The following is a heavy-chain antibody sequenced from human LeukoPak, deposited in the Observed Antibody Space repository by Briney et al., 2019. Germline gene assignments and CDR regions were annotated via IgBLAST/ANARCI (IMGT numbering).Heavy chain of an antibody. CDR1: GFTFDDYA. Sequence: PGGSLRLSCAASGFTFDDYAMHWVRQAPGKGPEWVSSISSSSSYIYYADSVKGRFTISRDNAKNSLYLQMNSLRAEDAAVYYCARARERWELLRSVGDYWGQGTLVTVSS. CDR2: ISSSSSYI. D-gene: IGHD1-26*01. V-gene: IGHV3-21*01. J-gene: IGHJ4*02. CDR3: ARARERWELLRSVGDY.